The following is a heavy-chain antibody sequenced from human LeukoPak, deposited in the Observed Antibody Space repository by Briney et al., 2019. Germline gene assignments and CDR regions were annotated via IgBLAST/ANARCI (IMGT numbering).Heavy chain of an antibody. V-gene: IGHV3-23*01. J-gene: IGHJ4*02. CDR1: GFTFSSYG. D-gene: IGHD3-9*01. CDR3: AKGHFNYDILTGYHDY. CDR2: ISGSGGST. Sequence: GGTLRLSCAASGFTFSSYGMSWVRQAPGKGLEWVSAISGSGGSTYYADSVKGRFTISRDNSKNTLYLQMNSLTAEDTAVYYCAKGHFNYDILTGYHDYWGQGTLVTVSS.